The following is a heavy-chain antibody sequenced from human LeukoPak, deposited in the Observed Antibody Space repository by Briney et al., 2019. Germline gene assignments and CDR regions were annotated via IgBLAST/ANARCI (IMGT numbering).Heavy chain of an antibody. V-gene: IGHV1-2*02. CDR1: GYTFTSYY. CDR2: FNPNSGDT. CDR3: ARGLVVPAALAY. J-gene: IGHJ4*02. Sequence: ASVKVSCKASGYTFTSYYMHWVRQAPGQGLEWMGWFNPNSGDTNYAQKFQGRVTLTRDTSISTAYMALSRLRSDDTAVYYGARGLVVPAALAYWGQGTLVTVSS. D-gene: IGHD2-2*01.